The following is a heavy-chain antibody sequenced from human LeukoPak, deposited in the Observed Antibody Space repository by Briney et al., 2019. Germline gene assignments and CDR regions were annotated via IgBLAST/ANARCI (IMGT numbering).Heavy chain of an antibody. CDR2: ISAYNGNT. J-gene: IGHJ2*01. CDR1: GYTFTSYG. D-gene: IGHD3-10*01. Sequence: ASVKVSCKASGYTFTSYGISWVRQAPGQGLEWMGWISAYNGNTNYAQKLQGRVTMTTDTSTSTAYMELRSLGSDDTAVYYCARDTYYYGSGSPKRSDLWGRGTLVTVSS. CDR3: ARDTYYYGSGSPKRSDL. V-gene: IGHV1-18*01.